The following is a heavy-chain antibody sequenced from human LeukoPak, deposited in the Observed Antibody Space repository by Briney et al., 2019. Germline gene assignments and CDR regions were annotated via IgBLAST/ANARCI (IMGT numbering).Heavy chain of an antibody. J-gene: IGHJ4*02. CDR3: ANSISMDFEF. CDR2: IYNGGNT. Sequence: SETLSLTCTVSGGSVSRDYWNWIRQPARKGLEWIRRIYNGGNTNYNPSLESRVTISIDRSKNQFSLKLTSVTAADTAVYYCANSISMDFEFWGQGTLVTVSS. V-gene: IGHV4-4*07. CDR1: GGSVSRDY. D-gene: IGHD2/OR15-2a*01.